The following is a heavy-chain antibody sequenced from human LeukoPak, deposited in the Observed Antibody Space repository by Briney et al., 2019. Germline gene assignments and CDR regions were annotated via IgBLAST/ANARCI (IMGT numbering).Heavy chain of an antibody. CDR2: ISDSGGNT. Sequence: PGGSLRLSCAASGFTFSSCAMTWVRQAPGKGLEWVSTISDSGGNTYYADSVKGRVTISRDDSKNTLYLQVNSLRAEDTAVYYCAKGSLHPGIFDYWGQGTLVTVSS. CDR3: AKGSLHPGIFDY. J-gene: IGHJ4*02. V-gene: IGHV3-23*01. CDR1: GFTFSSCA.